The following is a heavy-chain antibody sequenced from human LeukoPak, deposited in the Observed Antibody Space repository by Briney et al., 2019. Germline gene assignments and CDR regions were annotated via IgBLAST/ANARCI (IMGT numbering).Heavy chain of an antibody. CDR3: ARDRESSPWELLLDY. D-gene: IGHD1-26*01. CDR2: LHHTRST. CDR1: GYSIRRGYY. Sequence: SETLSLTCAVSGYSIRRGYYWAWLRQPPGKGLEWIGSLHHTRSTYYNPSLKSRVSMSVDRSNNNFSLKLSTVTASDTAVYYCARDRESSPWELLLDYWGQGILVTVSS. J-gene: IGHJ4*02. V-gene: IGHV4-38-2*02.